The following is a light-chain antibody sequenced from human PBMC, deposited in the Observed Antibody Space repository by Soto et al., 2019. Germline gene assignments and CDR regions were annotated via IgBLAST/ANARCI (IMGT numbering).Light chain of an antibody. V-gene: IGLV2-14*01. CDR3: SSYSSSSTRDV. Sequence: QSALTQPASVSGSPGQSITISCSGTSSDVGGYDYVSWYQQHPGKAPKLMIYDVSNRPSGISNRFSGSKSGNTASLTISGLQAEDEADYHCSSYSSSSTRDVFGTGTKLTVL. CDR2: DVS. CDR1: SSDVGGYDY. J-gene: IGLJ1*01.